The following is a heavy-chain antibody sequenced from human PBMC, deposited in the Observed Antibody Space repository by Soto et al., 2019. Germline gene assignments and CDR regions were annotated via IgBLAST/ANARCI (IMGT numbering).Heavy chain of an antibody. CDR3: ARGLLLGYCSGGSCYSSRAFDI. Sequence: GASVKVSCKASGYTFTSYAMHWVRQAPGQRLEWMGWMNPNSGNTGYAQKFQGRVTMTRNTSISTAYMELSSLRSEDTAVYYCARGLLLGYCSGGSCYSSRAFDIWGQGTMVTVSS. V-gene: IGHV1-8*02. CDR2: MNPNSGNT. J-gene: IGHJ3*02. D-gene: IGHD2-15*01. CDR1: GYTFTSYA.